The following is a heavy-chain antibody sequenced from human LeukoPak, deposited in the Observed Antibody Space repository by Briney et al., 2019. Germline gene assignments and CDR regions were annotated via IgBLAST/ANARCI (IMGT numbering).Heavy chain of an antibody. J-gene: IGHJ3*01. V-gene: IGHV3-30*18. D-gene: IGHD6-13*01. Sequence: GGSLRLSCTAPGFTFSSYGMHWVRQAPGKGLEWMAVIYFDGSKKYYAESVKGRFSISRDNSKNTLYLEMNSLRAEDTAVYYCAKDAIPSSWSFAIDAWGQGTMVTVSS. CDR3: AKDAIPSSWSFAIDA. CDR1: GFTFSSYG. CDR2: IYFDGSKK.